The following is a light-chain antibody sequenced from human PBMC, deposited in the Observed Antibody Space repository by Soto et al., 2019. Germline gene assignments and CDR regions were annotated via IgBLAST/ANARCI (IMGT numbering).Light chain of an antibody. CDR2: GNS. J-gene: IGLJ2*01. V-gene: IGLV1-40*01. Sequence: QSVLTQPPSASGAPGQRVTISCTGRRSNIGAGYDVHWDQQLPGTAPKLLIYGNSNRPSGVPDRFSGAKSGTSASLASTVLHSEDEDDDYCQSYVSILSGYGVFGGETNVTVL. CDR3: QSYVSILSGYGV. CDR1: RSNIGAGYD.